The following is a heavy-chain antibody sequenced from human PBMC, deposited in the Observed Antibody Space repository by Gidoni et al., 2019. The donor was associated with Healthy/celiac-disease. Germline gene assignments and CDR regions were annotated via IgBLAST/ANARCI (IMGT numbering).Heavy chain of an antibody. J-gene: IGHJ4*02. D-gene: IGHD1-26*01. CDR3: TRSYSGSYYSFQDY. V-gene: IGHV3-73*02. CDR2: IRSKANSYAT. Sequence: EVQLVESGGGLVQPGGSLKLSCAASGFTFSGSAMHWVRQASGKGLEWVGRIRSKANSYATAYAASVKGRFTISRDDSKNTAYLQMNSLKTEDTAVYYCTRSYSGSYYSFQDYWGQGTLVTVSS. CDR1: GFTFSGSA.